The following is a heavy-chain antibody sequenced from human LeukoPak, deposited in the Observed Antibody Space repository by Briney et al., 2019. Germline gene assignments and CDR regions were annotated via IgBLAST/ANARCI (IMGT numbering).Heavy chain of an antibody. V-gene: IGHV3-53*01. CDR2: IYSGGST. CDR1: GFTVSSSY. Sequence: GGSLRLSCAASGFTVSSSYMSWVRQTPGRGLEWVSVIYSGGSTYYADSVKGRFTISRDNSKNTLYLQMNSLRAEDTAVYYCASQRGYSYGYYYYYMDVWGKGTTVTVSS. D-gene: IGHD5-18*01. CDR3: ASQRGYSYGYYYYYMDV. J-gene: IGHJ6*03.